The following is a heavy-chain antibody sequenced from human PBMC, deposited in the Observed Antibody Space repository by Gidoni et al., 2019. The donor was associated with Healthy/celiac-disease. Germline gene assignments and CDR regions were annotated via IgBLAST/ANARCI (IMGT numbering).Heavy chain of an antibody. CDR2: IYYSGST. Sequence: QVQLQESGPGLVKPSQTLSLTWTVSGGSISSGDYYWSWIRQPPGKGLEWIGYIYYSGSTYYNPSLKSRVTISVDTSKNQFSLKLSSVTAADTAVYYCARFLIGYCTNGVCVNWFDPWGQGTLVTVSS. CDR3: ARFLIGYCTNGVCVNWFDP. V-gene: IGHV4-30-4*01. J-gene: IGHJ5*02. D-gene: IGHD2-8*01. CDR1: GGSISSGDYY.